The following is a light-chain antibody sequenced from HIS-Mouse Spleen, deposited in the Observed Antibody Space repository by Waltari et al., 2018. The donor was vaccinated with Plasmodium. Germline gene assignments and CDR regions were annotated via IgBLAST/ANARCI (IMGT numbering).Light chain of an antibody. CDR3: QQYNNPRTT. J-gene: IGKJ2*01. CDR2: GAS. V-gene: IGKV3-15*01. CDR1: QSVSSN. Sequence: EIVMTQSPATQSVSPGERATLACRASQSVSSNLAWYHQKPGQAPRLLIYGASTRATGIPARFSGSGSGTEFTLTISSLQSEDFAVYYCQQYNNPRTTFGQGTKLEIK.